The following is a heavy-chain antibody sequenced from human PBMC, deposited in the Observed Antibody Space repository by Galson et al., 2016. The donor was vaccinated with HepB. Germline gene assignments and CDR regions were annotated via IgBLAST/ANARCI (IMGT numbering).Heavy chain of an antibody. Sequence: PVKVSCKASGYTFNKYGFIWVRQAPGQGLEWMGWISVYIGDTKYAPKVQGRVTLTADTSVNTVYMDLRSLRSDDTAVYYCARDRDTRGSMYWGASHWGQGTLLTVSS. CDR3: ARDRDTRGSMYWGASH. CDR1: GYTFNKYG. CDR2: ISVYIGDT. V-gene: IGHV1-18*01. D-gene: IGHD2-8*02. J-gene: IGHJ4*02.